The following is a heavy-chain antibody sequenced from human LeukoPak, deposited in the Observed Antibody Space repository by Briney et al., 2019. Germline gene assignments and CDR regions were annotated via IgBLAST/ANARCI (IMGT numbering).Heavy chain of an antibody. D-gene: IGHD3-3*01. Sequence: ASVKVSCKVSGYTLTELSMHWVRQAPGKGLEWMGGFDPEDGETIYARKFQGRVTMTEDTSTDTAYMELSSLRSEDTAVYYCARGTLSFGVVIIDYWGQGTLVTVSS. J-gene: IGHJ4*02. CDR1: GYTLTELS. CDR3: ARGTLSFGVVIIDY. CDR2: FDPEDGET. V-gene: IGHV1-24*01.